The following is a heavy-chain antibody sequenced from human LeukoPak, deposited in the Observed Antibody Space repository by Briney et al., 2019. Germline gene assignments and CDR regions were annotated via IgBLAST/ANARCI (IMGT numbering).Heavy chain of an antibody. CDR2: MNPGSGDT. CDR3: ARSRRGYYMDV. CDR1: GYTFSKFD. Sequence: RASVKVSCKASGYTFSKFDVNWVRQAPGPGLEWMAWMNPGSGDTGYEGKFQARLTMSRNTSITTASMELSSLTSEDTAVYYCARSRRGYYMDVWGKGTTVIVSS. V-gene: IGHV1-8*01. J-gene: IGHJ6*03.